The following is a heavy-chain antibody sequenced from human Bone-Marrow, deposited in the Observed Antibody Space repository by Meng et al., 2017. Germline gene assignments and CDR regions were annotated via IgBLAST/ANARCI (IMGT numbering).Heavy chain of an antibody. Sequence: SETLSLTCVVSGGSFSDYYWSWIRQPPGKGLEWIGEINHSGSTNYNPSLKSRVTISVDTSKNQFSLKLSSVTAADTAVYYCARDQISKNYYGSGSTIDYWGQGTLVTVSS. CDR1: GGSFSDYY. CDR2: INHSGST. CDR3: ARDQISKNYYGSGSTIDY. D-gene: IGHD3-10*01. V-gene: IGHV4-34*01. J-gene: IGHJ4*02.